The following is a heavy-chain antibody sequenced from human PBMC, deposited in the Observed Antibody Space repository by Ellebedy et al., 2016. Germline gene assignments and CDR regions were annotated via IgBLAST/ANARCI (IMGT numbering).Heavy chain of an antibody. V-gene: IGHV4-38-2*02. CDR1: GYSITSGYY. CDR2: IYHRGNT. J-gene: IGHJ4*02. CDR3: AARLSDQVAFHY. Sequence: SETLSLXCSVSGYSITSGYYWGWIRQPPGKGLEWIGSIYHRGNTYYNPSLNSRVTISLDTSNNQFSLELSSVTATDTAVYYCAARLSDQVAFHYWGQGTLVTVSS.